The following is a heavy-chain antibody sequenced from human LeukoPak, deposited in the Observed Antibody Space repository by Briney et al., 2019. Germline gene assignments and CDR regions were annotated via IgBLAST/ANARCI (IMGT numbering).Heavy chain of an antibody. CDR2: ISAYNGNT. CDR3: ARYYDSSGYYYLDY. Sequence: ASVKVSCKASGYTFTNYGISWVRQAPGQGLEWMGWISAYNGNTEYAQKVQGRVTMTTDTSTSTAYMEQRSLRSDDTAVYYCARYYDSSGYYYLDYWGRGTLVTVSS. D-gene: IGHD3-22*01. CDR1: GYTFTNYG. V-gene: IGHV1-18*01. J-gene: IGHJ4*02.